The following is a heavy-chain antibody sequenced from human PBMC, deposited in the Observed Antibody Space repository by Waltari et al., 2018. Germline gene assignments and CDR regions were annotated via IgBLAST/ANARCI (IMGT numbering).Heavy chain of an antibody. V-gene: IGHV4-31*03. CDR3: AREVTVRGVIMRSYWYFDL. Sequence: QVQLQESGPGLVKPSQTLSLTCTVSGGSISSGGYYWSWIRQHPGKGLEWIGYIYYIGSTYNNPSLKSRVTISVDTSKNQFSLKLSSVTAADTAVYYGAREVTVRGVIMRSYWYFDLWGRGTLVTVSS. CDR1: GGSISSGGYY. J-gene: IGHJ2*01. D-gene: IGHD3-10*01. CDR2: IYYIGST.